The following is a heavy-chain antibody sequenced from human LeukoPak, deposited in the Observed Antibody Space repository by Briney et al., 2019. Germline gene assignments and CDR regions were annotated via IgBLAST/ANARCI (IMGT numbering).Heavy chain of an antibody. D-gene: IGHD1-26*01. J-gene: IGHJ4*02. Sequence: GGSLRLSCAAPGFTFSSYAMHWVRQAPGKGLEYVSAISSNGGSTYYANSVKGRFTISRDNSKSTLYLQMGSLRAEDMAVYYCARVWEPAGYWGQGTLVTVSS. V-gene: IGHV3-64*01. CDR2: ISSNGGST. CDR1: GFTFSSYA. CDR3: ARVWEPAGY.